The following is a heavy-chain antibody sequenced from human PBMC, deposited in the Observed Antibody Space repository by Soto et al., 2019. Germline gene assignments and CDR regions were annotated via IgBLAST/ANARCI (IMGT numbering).Heavy chain of an antibody. CDR1: GGSVSDNY. D-gene: IGHD3-10*01. V-gene: IGHV4-59*02. CDR3: AGERGVCFRDLLPHGWLPL. CDR2: IYYTGYT. J-gene: IGHJ1*01. Sequence: PSETLSVTCTVSGGSVSDNYWSWLRQPPGKGLEWIGYIYYTGYTSYNPSLKGRVTISLDTSRNQISLRLSSVTAADTAVYYCAGERGVCFRDLLPHGWLPLRGQ.